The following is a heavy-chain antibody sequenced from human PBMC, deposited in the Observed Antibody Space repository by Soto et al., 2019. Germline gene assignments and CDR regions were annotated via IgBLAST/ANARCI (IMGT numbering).Heavy chain of an antibody. CDR1: GGSISSYY. Sequence: SETLSLTCTVSGGSISSYYWSWIRQPPGKGLEWIGYIYYSGSTNYNPSLKSRVTISVDTSKNQFSLKLSSVTAADTAVYYCARGRYNWNDVFYWGQGTLVTVSS. CDR3: ARGRYNWNDVFY. J-gene: IGHJ4*02. D-gene: IGHD1-20*01. V-gene: IGHV4-59*08. CDR2: IYYSGST.